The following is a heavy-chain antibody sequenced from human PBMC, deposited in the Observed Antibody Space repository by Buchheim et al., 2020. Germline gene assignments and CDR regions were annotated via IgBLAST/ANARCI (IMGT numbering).Heavy chain of an antibody. CDR1: GYTFTGYY. CDR3: ARAEYDYVWGSYRYPEKNDAFDI. V-gene: IGHV1-2*04. J-gene: IGHJ3*02. CDR2: INPNSGGT. D-gene: IGHD3-16*02. Sequence: QVQLVQSGAEVKKPGASVKVSCKASGYTFTGYYMHWVRQAPGQGLEWMGWINPNSGGTTYAQKFQGWVTMTRDTSISTAYMELSRLRSDDTAVYYCARAEYDYVWGSYRYPEKNDAFDIWGQGT.